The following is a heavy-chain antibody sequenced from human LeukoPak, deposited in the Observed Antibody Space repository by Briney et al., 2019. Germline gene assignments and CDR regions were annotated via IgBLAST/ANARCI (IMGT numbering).Heavy chain of an antibody. J-gene: IGHJ4*02. CDR1: GFTFDDYA. CDR3: ARDKATY. V-gene: IGHV3-43D*04. CDR2: ISWDGGST. Sequence: PGGSLRLSCAASGFTFDDYAMHWVRQAPGKGLEWVSLISWDGGSTYYADSVKGRFTISRDNAKNSLYLQMNSLRVEDTAVYYCARDKATYWGQGTLVTVSS.